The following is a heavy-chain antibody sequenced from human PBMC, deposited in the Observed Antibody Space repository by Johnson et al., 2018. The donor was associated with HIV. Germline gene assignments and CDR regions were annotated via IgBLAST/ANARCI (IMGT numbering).Heavy chain of an antibody. Sequence: VQLVESGGGLVKPGGSLRLSCAASGFTVSSNYMSWVRQAPGKGLEWVSVIYSGGSTYYADSVKGRFTISRDNSKNTLYLQMNSLRAEDTAVYYCARVIYNFWSCPHAFDIWGQGTMVTVSS. CDR2: IYSGGST. J-gene: IGHJ3*02. D-gene: IGHD3-3*01. CDR3: ARVIYNFWSCPHAFDI. V-gene: IGHV3-66*01. CDR1: GFTVSSNY.